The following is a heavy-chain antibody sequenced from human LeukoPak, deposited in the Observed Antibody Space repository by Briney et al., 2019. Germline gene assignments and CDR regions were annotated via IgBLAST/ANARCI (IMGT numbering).Heavy chain of an antibody. V-gene: IGHV3-30-3*01. CDR2: ISYDGSNK. J-gene: IGHJ3*02. CDR3: ARGGSGNWDDAFDI. Sequence: QAGGSLRLSCAASRFTFSSYAMHWVRQAPGKGLEWVAVISYDGSNKYYADSVKGRFTISRDNSKNTLYLQMNSLRAEDTAVYYCARGGSGNWDDAFDIWGQGTMVTVSS. CDR1: RFTFSSYA. D-gene: IGHD2-15*01.